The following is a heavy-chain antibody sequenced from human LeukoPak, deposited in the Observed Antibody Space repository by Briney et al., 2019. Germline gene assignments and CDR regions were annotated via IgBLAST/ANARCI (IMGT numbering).Heavy chain of an antibody. CDR2: ISSSSSYI. CDR3: ARAVLSGSYFYFDY. D-gene: IGHD1-26*01. J-gene: IGHJ4*02. V-gene: IGHV3-21*01. Sequence: GGSLRLSCAASGFTFSSYSMNWVRQAPGKGLEWVSSISSSSSYIYYADSVKGRFTISRDNAKNSLYLQMNSLRAEDTAVYYCARAVLSGSYFYFDYWGQGTLVTVSS. CDR1: GFTFSSYS.